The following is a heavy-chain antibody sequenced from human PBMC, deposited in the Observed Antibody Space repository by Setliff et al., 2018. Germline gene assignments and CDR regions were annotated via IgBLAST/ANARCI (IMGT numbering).Heavy chain of an antibody. D-gene: IGHD2-2*01. CDR3: ARDLGYCSRTSCLGDWFDP. Sequence: ASVKVSCKASGYTFSSYAMNWVRQAPGQGLEWMGRINTITGNPTYAQGFTGRFVFSLDTSVSTAYLQISSLKPEDTAVYYCARDLGYCSRTSCLGDWFDPWGQGTLVTV. V-gene: IGHV7-4-1*02. J-gene: IGHJ5*02. CDR2: INTITGNP. CDR1: GYTFSSYA.